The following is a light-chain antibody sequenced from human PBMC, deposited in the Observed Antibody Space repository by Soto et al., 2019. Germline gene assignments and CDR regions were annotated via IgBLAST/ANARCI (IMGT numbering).Light chain of an antibody. J-gene: IGKJ2*01. Sequence: DIVKTQTPLSSPVTRGQPASISCKSSQSLVHSDGNTYLSWLHQRPGQPPRLLIYKVSHRLSGVPDRFSGSGAGTHFTLKISRVEAEDVGVYYCMQATQFPHYTFGQGTKLEIK. CDR3: MQATQFPHYT. CDR1: QSLVHSDGNTY. V-gene: IGKV2-24*01. CDR2: KVS.